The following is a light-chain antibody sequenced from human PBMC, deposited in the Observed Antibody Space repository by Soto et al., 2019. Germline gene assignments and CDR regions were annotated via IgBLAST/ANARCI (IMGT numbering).Light chain of an antibody. CDR1: QSVSTF. V-gene: IGKV3-11*01. CDR2: DAS. J-gene: IGKJ1*01. CDR3: QQYSSLWT. Sequence: EIVLTQSPATLSLSPGGRATLSCRASQSVSTFLAWYQLKPGQAPRLLIYDASTRATGIPDRFSGSGSGTDFTLCISRLEPEDFAVYYCQQYSSLWTFGQGTKVDIK.